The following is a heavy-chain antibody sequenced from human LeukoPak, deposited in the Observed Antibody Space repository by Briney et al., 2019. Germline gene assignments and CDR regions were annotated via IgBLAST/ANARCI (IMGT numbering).Heavy chain of an antibody. D-gene: IGHD4-17*01. J-gene: IGHJ6*02. CDR1: GFTFSSHS. V-gene: IGHV3-21*01. CDR2: ISSSSSYI. CDR3: ARGGTVTSTLYYYGMDV. Sequence: PGGSLRLSCAASGFTFSSHSMNWVRQAPGKGLEWVSSISSSSSYIYYADSVKGRFTISRDNAKNSLYPQMNSLRAEDTAVYYCARGGTVTSTLYYYGMDVWGQGTTVTVSS.